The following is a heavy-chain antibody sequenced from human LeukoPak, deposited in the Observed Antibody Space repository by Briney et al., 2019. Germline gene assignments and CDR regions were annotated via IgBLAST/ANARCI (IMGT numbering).Heavy chain of an antibody. D-gene: IGHD6-19*01. V-gene: IGHV3-30*18. Sequence: GGSLRLSCAASGFTFHTYGLHWVRQGPGKGLEWVGVISYDGSNTYYGDSVKGRFTISRDNSKNMVYLQMNSLRLEDTALYYCVKDQGIAVPGYFDYWGQGTLVTVSS. CDR3: VKDQGIAVPGYFDY. J-gene: IGHJ4*02. CDR2: ISYDGSNT. CDR1: GFTFHTYG.